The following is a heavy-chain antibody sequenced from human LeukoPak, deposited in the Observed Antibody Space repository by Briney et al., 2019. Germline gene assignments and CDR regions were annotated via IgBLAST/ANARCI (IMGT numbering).Heavy chain of an antibody. Sequence: PGGSLRLSCAASGFTFSSYEMNWVRQAPGKGLEWIGEINHSGSTNYNPSLKSRVTISVDTSKNQFSLKLSSVTAADTAVYYCARRPIMVRGVIIIRRLNWFDPWGQGTLVTVSS. V-gene: IGHV4-34*01. CDR3: ARRPIMVRGVIIIRRLNWFDP. CDR2: INHSGST. J-gene: IGHJ5*02. D-gene: IGHD3-10*01. CDR1: GFTFSSYE.